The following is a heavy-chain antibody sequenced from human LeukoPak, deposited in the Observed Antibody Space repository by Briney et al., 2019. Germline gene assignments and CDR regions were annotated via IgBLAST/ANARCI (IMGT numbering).Heavy chain of an antibody. CDR3: ARGGSMVY. Sequence: SVKVSCKASGGTFSSYAISWVRQAPGQGLEWMGGIIPIFGTANYAQKFQGRVTMARDTSTSTVYMELSSLRSEDTAVYYCARGGSMVYWGQGTLVTVSS. CDR1: GGTFSSYA. V-gene: IGHV1-69*05. CDR2: IIPIFGTA. D-gene: IGHD2-2*01. J-gene: IGHJ4*02.